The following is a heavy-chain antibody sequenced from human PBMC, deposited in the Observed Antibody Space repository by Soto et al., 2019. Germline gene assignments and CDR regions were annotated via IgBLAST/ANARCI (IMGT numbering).Heavy chain of an antibody. Sequence: SETLSLTCTVSGGSISSYYWSCIRQPPGKGLEWIGYIYHSGSTNYNPSLKSRVTISVDTSKNQFSLKLTSVTAADTAVYYCARDKITGLFDYWGQGTLVTVSS. CDR2: IYHSGST. V-gene: IGHV4-59*12. CDR3: ARDKITGLFDY. D-gene: IGHD2-8*02. CDR1: GGSISSYY. J-gene: IGHJ4*02.